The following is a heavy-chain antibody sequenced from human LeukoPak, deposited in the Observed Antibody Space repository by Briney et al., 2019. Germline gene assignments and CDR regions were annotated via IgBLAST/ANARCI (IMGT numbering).Heavy chain of an antibody. V-gene: IGHV3-7*01. J-gene: IGHJ6*03. D-gene: IGHD3-3*01. CDR3: ARDPHYDFWSGYYSANYYYYMDV. CDR1: GFTFSSYW. CDR2: IKQDGSEK. Sequence: PGGSLRLSCAAFGFTFSSYWMSWVRQAPGKGLEWVANIKQDGSEKYYVDSVKGRFTISRDNAKNSLYLQMNSLRAEDTAVYYCARDPHYDFWSGYYSANYYYYMDVWGKGTTVTVSS.